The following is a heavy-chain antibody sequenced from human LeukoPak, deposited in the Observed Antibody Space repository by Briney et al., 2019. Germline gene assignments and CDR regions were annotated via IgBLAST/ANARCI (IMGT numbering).Heavy chain of an antibody. CDR2: IYYSGST. J-gene: IGHJ4*02. V-gene: IGHV4-30-4*01. CDR3: ARGDQLLIFDY. CDR1: GGSISSGDYY. D-gene: IGHD2-2*01. Sequence: SQTLSLTCTVSGGSISSGDYYWSWIRQPPGKGLEWIGYIYYSGSTYYNPSLKSRVTILVDTSKNQFSLRLSSVTAADTAVYYCARGDQLLIFDYWGQGTLVTVSS.